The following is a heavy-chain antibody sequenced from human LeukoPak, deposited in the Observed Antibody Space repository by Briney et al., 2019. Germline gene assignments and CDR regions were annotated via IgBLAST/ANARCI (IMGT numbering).Heavy chain of an antibody. V-gene: IGHV3-23*01. D-gene: IGHD2-15*01. J-gene: IGHJ4*02. CDR3: ARPAGCSGGTCSPFDY. CDR2: ISTGGGTT. Sequence: PPGGSLRLSCAASGFTFSNYAMSWVRQAPGKGLEWVSAISTGGGTTYYADSVKGRFTISRDNSKSALYLQMNGLRAEDTAVYYCARPAGCSGGTCSPFDYWGQGTLATVSS. CDR1: GFTFSNYA.